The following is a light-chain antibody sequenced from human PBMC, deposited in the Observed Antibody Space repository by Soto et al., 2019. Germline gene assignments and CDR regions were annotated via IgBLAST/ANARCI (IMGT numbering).Light chain of an antibody. J-gene: IGKJ1*01. CDR1: QGISRY. CDR2: AAS. V-gene: IGKV1-8*01. CDR3: QQYYSYPWT. Sequence: AIRMTQSPSSLPASTGARVTTPCRASQGISRYLAWYQQKPGKAPKFMSYAASTLQSGVPSRVRGSGSGTDFTLTISCLQSEDFETYYCQQYYSYPWTFGQGTKVDIK.